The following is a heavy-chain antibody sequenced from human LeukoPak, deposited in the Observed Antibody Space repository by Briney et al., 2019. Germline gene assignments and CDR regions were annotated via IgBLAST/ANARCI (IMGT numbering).Heavy chain of an antibody. CDR1: GGTFSSYA. CDR3: ARYSLVSSSSSGTFDY. J-gene: IGHJ4*02. Sequence: ASVKVSCKASGGTFSSYAISWVRQAPGQGLEWMGGIIPIFGTANYAQKFQGRVTITADESTSTAYMELSSLRSEDTAVYYRARYSLVSSSSSGTFDYWGQGTLVTVSS. D-gene: IGHD6-6*01. CDR2: IIPIFGTA. V-gene: IGHV1-69*13.